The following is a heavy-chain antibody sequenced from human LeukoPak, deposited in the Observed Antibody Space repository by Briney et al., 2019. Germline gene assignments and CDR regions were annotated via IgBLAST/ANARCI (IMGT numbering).Heavy chain of an antibody. CDR2: IYSSGST. CDR1: GGSIRGYY. CDR3: ARALGAFDI. Sequence: TPSETLSLTCNVSGGSIRGYYWSWIRQSPEKGLEWIGYIYSSGSTNYNPSLKSRVTMSVDTSKNQLSLKVSSVTAADTAVYYCARALGAFDIWGQGTMVTVSS. V-gene: IGHV4-59*01. J-gene: IGHJ3*02.